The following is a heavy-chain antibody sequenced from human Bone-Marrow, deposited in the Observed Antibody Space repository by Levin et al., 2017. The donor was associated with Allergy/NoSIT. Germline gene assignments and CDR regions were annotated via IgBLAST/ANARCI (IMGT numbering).Heavy chain of an antibody. Sequence: GESLKISCAASGFSFNTYNMHWVRQAPGKGLECISYISSGSGTSDYADSVKGRFTISRDNANNSMYLQMNSLRAEDTAVYYCARETRYYFDTGGDLRAGWYCDLWGRGTLVTVAS. CDR1: GFSFNTYN. CDR2: ISSGSGTS. J-gene: IGHJ2*01. V-gene: IGHV3-48*01. CDR3: ARETRYYFDTGGDLRAGWYCDL. D-gene: IGHD3-22*01.